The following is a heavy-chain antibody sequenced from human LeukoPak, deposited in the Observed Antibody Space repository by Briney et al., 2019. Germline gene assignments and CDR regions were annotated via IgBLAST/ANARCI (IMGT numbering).Heavy chain of an antibody. V-gene: IGHV4-4*02. CDR1: GVSISSNLW. CDR2: IHHSGSV. Sequence: SGTLSLTCAVSGVSISSNLWWTWVRQPPGKGLEWIAEIHHSGSVNYNPSLKSRVTISVDKAKNQFSLNLNSVTAADSAVYYCARGGDRSFDYWGQGTLVTVSS. D-gene: IGHD3-10*01. J-gene: IGHJ4*02. CDR3: ARGGDRSFDY.